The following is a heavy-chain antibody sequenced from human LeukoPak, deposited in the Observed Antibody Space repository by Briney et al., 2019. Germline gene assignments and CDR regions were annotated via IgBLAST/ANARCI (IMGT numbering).Heavy chain of an antibody. Sequence: ASVKVSCKASGYTFTSYRITWVRHAPGQGLEWMGWISGYNGKTKYAQKFQGRVTMTTDTSTTTAYMELKSLRFDDTAVYYCARSGYGDYVGWFDPWGQGTLVTVSS. V-gene: IGHV1-18*01. J-gene: IGHJ5*02. CDR3: ARSGYGDYVGWFDP. D-gene: IGHD4-17*01. CDR2: ISGYNGKT. CDR1: GYTFTSYR.